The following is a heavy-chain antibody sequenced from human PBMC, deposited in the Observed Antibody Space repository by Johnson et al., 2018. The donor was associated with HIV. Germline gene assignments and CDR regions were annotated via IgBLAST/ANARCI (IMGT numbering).Heavy chain of an antibody. D-gene: IGHD5-18*01. CDR1: GFTFSSYG. Sequence: QVQLVESGGGVVQPGRSLRLSCAASGFTFSSYGMHWVRQAPGKGLEWVAVISYDGSNKYYADSVKGRFTISRDNSKNTLYLQMNSLRTEDTAVYYCAKPRIQLWLGDAFDIWGQGTMVTVSS. V-gene: IGHV3-30-3*02. CDR2: ISYDGSNK. J-gene: IGHJ3*02. CDR3: AKPRIQLWLGDAFDI.